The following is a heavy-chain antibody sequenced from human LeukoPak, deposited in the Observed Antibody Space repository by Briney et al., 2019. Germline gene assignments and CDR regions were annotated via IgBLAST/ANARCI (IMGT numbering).Heavy chain of an antibody. J-gene: IGHJ4*02. CDR1: GYSISSGYY. CDR3: ARAPGSGWSN. D-gene: IGHD6-19*01. CDR2: ISHSGNT. Sequence: SETLSLTCTVSGYSISSGYYWSWIRQPPGEGLEWIGSISHSGNTYYKPSLKSRVTISVDTFKNQFSLKLSSVTAADTALYYCARAPGSGWSNWGQGTLVTVSS. V-gene: IGHV4-38-2*02.